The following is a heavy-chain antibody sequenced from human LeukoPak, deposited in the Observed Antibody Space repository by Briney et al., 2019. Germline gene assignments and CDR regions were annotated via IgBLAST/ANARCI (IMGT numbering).Heavy chain of an antibody. D-gene: IGHD3-22*01. CDR2: LSRSSSNI. V-gene: IGHV3-21*05. CDR1: GFTFRSYS. Sequence: PGRTLRLFCGASGFTFRSYSMNWVRQAPGKGLECVSYLSRSSSNIYYADSVKGRFTISRDNAKNSLYLQMNSLRAEDTAVYYCARDLSYDTSGSQSYWGQGTLVTVSS. J-gene: IGHJ4*02. CDR3: ARDLSYDTSGSQSY.